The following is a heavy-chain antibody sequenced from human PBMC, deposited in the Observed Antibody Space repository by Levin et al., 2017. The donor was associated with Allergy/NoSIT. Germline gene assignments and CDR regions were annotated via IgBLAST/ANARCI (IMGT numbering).Heavy chain of an antibody. J-gene: IGHJ4*02. CDR1: GFTFRNYG. CDR2: IWYDGNDK. V-gene: IGHV3-33*01. CDR3: AREVRDVYSGYVHFDY. Sequence: SCAASGFTFRNYGMHWVRQAPGKGLEWVAVIWYDGNDKYYADSVKGRFIISRDNSKTTLYLQMNSLRAEDTAMYYCAREVRDVYSGYVHFDYWGQGTLVTVSS. D-gene: IGHD5-12*01.